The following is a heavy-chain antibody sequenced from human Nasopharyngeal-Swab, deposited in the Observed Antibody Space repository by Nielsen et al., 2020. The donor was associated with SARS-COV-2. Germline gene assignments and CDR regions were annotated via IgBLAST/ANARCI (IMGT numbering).Heavy chain of an antibody. Sequence: GESLKISCAASGFTFSSYGMHWVRQAPGKGLEWVAVISYDGSNKYYADSVKGRFTISRDNSKNTLYLQMNRLRAEDTAVYYCAKEPAMVRGRVHYYYYGMDVWGQGTTVTVSS. CDR3: AKEPAMVRGRVHYYYYGMDV. CDR1: GFTFSSYG. V-gene: IGHV3-30*18. D-gene: IGHD3-10*01. CDR2: ISYDGSNK. J-gene: IGHJ6*02.